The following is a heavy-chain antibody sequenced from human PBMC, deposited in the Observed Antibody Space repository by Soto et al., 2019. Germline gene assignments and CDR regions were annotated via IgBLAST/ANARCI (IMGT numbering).Heavy chain of an antibody. CDR3: ARALVGDWNDVLGMDV. CDR2: ISAYNGNT. Sequence: ASVKVSCKASGYTFTSYGISWVRQAPGQGLEWMGWISAYNGNTNYAQKFQGRVTITADESTSTAYMELSSLRSEDTAVYYCARALVGDWNDVLGMDVWGQGTTVTVSS. D-gene: IGHD1-1*01. V-gene: IGHV1-18*04. J-gene: IGHJ6*02. CDR1: GYTFTSYG.